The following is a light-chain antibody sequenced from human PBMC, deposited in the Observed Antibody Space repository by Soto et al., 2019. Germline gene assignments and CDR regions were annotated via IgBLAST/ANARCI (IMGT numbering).Light chain of an antibody. Sequence: QTAVTQEPSFSVSPGGTVTLTCGLSSGSVSSGYYPSWYQRTPGQSPRPLMYNTNTRSSGVPDRFSGSILGDKAALTITGAQADDESEYYCMLYMGSGIYVFGTGTKVTVL. CDR1: SGSVSSGYY. CDR3: MLYMGSGIYV. V-gene: IGLV8-61*01. J-gene: IGLJ1*01. CDR2: NTN.